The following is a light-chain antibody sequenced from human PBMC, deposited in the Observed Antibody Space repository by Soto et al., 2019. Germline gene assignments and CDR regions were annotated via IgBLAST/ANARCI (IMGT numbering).Light chain of an antibody. CDR3: AAWDDSLRGPV. CDR2: XGX. V-gene: IGLV1-47*01. Sequence: QPVLTQPPSASGTPGQRVTISCYGSSPNIGSNDVYWYQQLPGTAPKLLIYXGXXXXXGVPDRFSDSKSGTSASLAISGXXXXXXXXXXXAAWDDSLRGPVFGGGTKLTVL. J-gene: IGLJ2*01. CDR1: SPNIGSND.